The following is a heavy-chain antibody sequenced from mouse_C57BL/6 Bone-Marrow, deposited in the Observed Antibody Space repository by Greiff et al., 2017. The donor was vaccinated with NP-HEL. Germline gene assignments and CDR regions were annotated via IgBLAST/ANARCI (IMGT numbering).Heavy chain of an antibody. Sequence: VQLQQSGPELVRPGVSVKISCTGSGYTFTDYAMHWVNQSHAKSLEWVGVISTYYGDASYNQTFKDKATMTVDNSSSTAYMELARLTSEDSAVYYCARFRPLYAMDYWGQGTSVTVSS. CDR2: ISTYYGDA. CDR1: GYTFTDYA. V-gene: IGHV1-67*01. J-gene: IGHJ4*01. CDR3: ARFRPLYAMDY.